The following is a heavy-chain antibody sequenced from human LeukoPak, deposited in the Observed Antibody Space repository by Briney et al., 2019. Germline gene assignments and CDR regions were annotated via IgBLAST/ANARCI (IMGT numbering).Heavy chain of an antibody. CDR1: GFTFSSHG. Sequence: GGSLRLSCAASGFTFSSHGMSWVRQAPGKGLEWVSGIVGGAGGTYYADSVKGRFTISRDNSKNTLYLQMNSLRAEDTAVYYCAPGSMYQLDYWGQGTLVSVSS. D-gene: IGHD2-2*01. CDR2: IVGGAGGT. CDR3: APGSMYQLDY. V-gene: IGHV3-23*01. J-gene: IGHJ4*02.